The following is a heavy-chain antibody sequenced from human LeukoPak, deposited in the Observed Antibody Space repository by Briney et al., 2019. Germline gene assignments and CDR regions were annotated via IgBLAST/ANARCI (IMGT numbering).Heavy chain of an antibody. Sequence: PGGSLRLSCAASGFTFSSYGMHWVRQAPGKGLEWVAVISYDGSNKYCADSVKGRFTISRDNSKNTLYLQMNSLRAEDTAVYYCAKDVHYYYGMDVWGQGTTVTVSS. V-gene: IGHV3-30*18. CDR1: GFTFSSYG. J-gene: IGHJ6*02. CDR3: AKDVHYYYGMDV. CDR2: ISYDGSNK.